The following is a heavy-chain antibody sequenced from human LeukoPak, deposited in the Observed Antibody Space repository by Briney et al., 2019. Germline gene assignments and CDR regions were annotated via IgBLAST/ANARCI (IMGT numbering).Heavy chain of an antibody. CDR2: ISGSAART. CDR1: GFTFSSHA. D-gene: IGHD3-10*01. Sequence: GGSLRLSCAASGFTFSSHAMSWVRQAPGKGLEWVSGISGSAARTFYIDSVRGRFTISRDNSKNTVNLQMNSLRAEDTAVYYCAKDLLSGSGSYSWGVFDYWGQGALVTVSS. CDR3: AKDLLSGSGSYSWGVFDY. J-gene: IGHJ4*02. V-gene: IGHV3-23*01.